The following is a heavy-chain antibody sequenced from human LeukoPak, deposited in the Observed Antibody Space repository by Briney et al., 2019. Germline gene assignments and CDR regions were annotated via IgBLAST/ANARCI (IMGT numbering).Heavy chain of an antibody. CDR2: INTNTGNP. J-gene: IGHJ4*02. Sequence: APVKVSCKASGYTFTSYAMNWVRQAPGQGLEWMGWINTNTGNPTYAQGFTGRFVFSLDTSVGTAYLQISSLKAEDTAVYYCALNYYDSSGYPGDYWGQGTLVTVSS. CDR3: ALNYYDSSGYPGDY. V-gene: IGHV7-4-1*02. D-gene: IGHD3-22*01. CDR1: GYTFTSYA.